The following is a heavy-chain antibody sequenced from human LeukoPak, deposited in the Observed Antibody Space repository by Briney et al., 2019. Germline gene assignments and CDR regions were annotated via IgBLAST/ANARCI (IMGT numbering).Heavy chain of an antibody. V-gene: IGHV4-39*07. J-gene: IGHJ4*02. CDR3: ARDRSSDLWFGESDY. CDR1: GGSISSTRYY. CDR2: IYYIGST. D-gene: IGHD3-10*01. Sequence: PSETLSLTCTVSGGSISSTRYYWGWIRQPPGKGLEWIGSIYYIGSTYYNPSLKSRVTISVDTSKNQFSLKLSSVTAADMAVYYCARDRSSDLWFGESDYWGQGTLVTVSS.